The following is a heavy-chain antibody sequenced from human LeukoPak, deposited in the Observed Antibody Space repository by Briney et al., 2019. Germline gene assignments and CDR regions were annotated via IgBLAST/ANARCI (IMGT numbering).Heavy chain of an antibody. Sequence: SVKVSCKASGGTFSSYAISWVRQAPGQGLEWMGGIIPIFGTANYAQKFQGSVTITADESTSTAYMGLSSLRSEDTAVYYCARDLCRYGYCYFDYWGQGTLVTVSS. CDR2: IIPIFGTA. CDR3: ARDLCRYGYCYFDY. V-gene: IGHV1-69*13. J-gene: IGHJ4*02. CDR1: GGTFSSYA. D-gene: IGHD5-18*01.